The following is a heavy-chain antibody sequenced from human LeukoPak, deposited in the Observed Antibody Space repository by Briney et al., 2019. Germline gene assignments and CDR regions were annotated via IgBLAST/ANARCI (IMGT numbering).Heavy chain of an antibody. D-gene: IGHD3-10*01. CDR2: IIPIFGTA. CDR3: AGDNSGSYYNGYYYYYMDV. CDR1: GGTFSSYA. Sequence: SVKVSCKTSGGTFSSYAISWVRQAPGQGLEWMGGIIPIFGTANYAQKFQGRVTITADKSTSTAYMELSSLRSEDTAVYYCAGDNSGSYYNGYYYYYMDVWGKGTTVTVSS. V-gene: IGHV1-69*06. J-gene: IGHJ6*03.